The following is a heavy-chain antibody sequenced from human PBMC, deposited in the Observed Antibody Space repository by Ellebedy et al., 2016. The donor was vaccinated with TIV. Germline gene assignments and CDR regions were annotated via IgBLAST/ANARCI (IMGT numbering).Heavy chain of an antibody. CDR3: GRDGQATQRELDY. CDR2: ISGYRGDT. V-gene: IGHV1-18*04. J-gene: IGHJ4*02. CDR1: GYIFSDYG. Sequence: AASVKVSCKTSGYIFSDYGISWVRQASGQGLEWMGWISGYRGDTKYAQKFQGRVAITTDTSTRVAYMELRSLRSDDTAKYYCGRDGQATQRELDYWGQGTLITVSS. D-gene: IGHD1-1*01.